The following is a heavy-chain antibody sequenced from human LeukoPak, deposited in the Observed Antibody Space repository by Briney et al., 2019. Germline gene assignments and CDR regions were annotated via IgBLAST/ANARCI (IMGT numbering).Heavy chain of an antibody. Sequence: GALRLSCAASAFTFSSYSMNWVRQAPGKGLEWVSFISTSSSYIHYADSVKGRFTISRDNAKNSLYLQMNSLRAEDTAVYYCARDPGYRGESGWFDPWGQGTQVTVSS. J-gene: IGHJ5*02. CDR1: AFTFSSYS. CDR2: ISTSSSYI. CDR3: ARDPGYRGESGWFDP. V-gene: IGHV3-21*01. D-gene: IGHD5-18*01.